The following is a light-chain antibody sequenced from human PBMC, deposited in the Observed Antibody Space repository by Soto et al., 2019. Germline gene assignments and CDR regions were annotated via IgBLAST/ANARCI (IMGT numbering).Light chain of an antibody. V-gene: IGLV2-23*01. CDR2: EGS. J-gene: IGLJ2*01. CDR1: SSDVGSYNL. CDR3: CSYAGSSTLYVV. Sequence: QSALTQPASVSGSPGQSITISCTGNSSDVGSYNLVSWYQQHPGKAPKLMIYEGSKRPPGVSNRFSGSKSGNTASLTISGLQAEDEADYYCCSYAGSSTLYVVFGGGTKLTVL.